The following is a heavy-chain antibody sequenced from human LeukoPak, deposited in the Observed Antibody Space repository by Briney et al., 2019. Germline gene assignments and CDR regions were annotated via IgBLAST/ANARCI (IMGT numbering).Heavy chain of an antibody. J-gene: IGHJ6*02. CDR2: IYNTVST. Sequence: SETLSLTCTVSGGSISDYRWSWIRQPAGKGLEWIGRIYNTVSTNYNPSLKSRVTMSVDTSKNQFSLRLRSVTAADTAVYYCARHSGSYYGDYYDGMGVWGQGTTVAVSS. V-gene: IGHV4-4*07. CDR1: GGSISDYR. CDR3: ARHSGSYYGDYYDGMGV. D-gene: IGHD3-10*01.